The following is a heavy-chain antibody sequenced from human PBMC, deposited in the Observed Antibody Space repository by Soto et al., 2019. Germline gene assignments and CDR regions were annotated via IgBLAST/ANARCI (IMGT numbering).Heavy chain of an antibody. CDR1: GYTFTSYA. CDR2: INAGNGNT. J-gene: IGHJ4*02. V-gene: IGHV1-3*01. D-gene: IGHD2-8*01. CDR3: ARPPYPGCLNAVCYPLDY. Sequence: ASVKVSCKASGYTFTSYAMHWVRQAPGQRLEWMGWINAGNGNTKYSQKFQGRVTITRDTSASTAYMERSSLRSEDTAVYYCARPPYPGCLNAVCYPLDYWGQGTLVTVSS.